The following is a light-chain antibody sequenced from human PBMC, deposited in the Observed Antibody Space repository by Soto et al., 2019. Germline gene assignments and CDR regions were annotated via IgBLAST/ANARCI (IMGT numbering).Light chain of an antibody. V-gene: IGKV1-5*03. CDR2: KAS. J-gene: IGKJ1*01. Sequence: DIQMTQSPSTLSASIGDRVAITCRASDNIGPWVAWYQQKPGKAPKLLIYKASTLETGAPSRFAGSGSGTGFTLTITPLQPDDFATYYCQHYSTYSRTFGQGTKVEV. CDR1: DNIGPW. CDR3: QHYSTYSRT.